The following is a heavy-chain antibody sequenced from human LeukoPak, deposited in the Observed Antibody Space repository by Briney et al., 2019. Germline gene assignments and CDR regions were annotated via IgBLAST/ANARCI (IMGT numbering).Heavy chain of an antibody. Sequence: PGGSLRLSCAASGFTFDDYAMHWVRQAPGKGLEWVSLISWDGGSTYYADSVKGRFTISRDNSKNSLYLQMNSLRAEDTALYYCAKAAPRAVAGDYMDVWGKGTTVTVSS. CDR2: ISWDGGST. V-gene: IGHV3-43D*03. D-gene: IGHD6-19*01. J-gene: IGHJ6*03. CDR1: GFTFDDYA. CDR3: AKAAPRAVAGDYMDV.